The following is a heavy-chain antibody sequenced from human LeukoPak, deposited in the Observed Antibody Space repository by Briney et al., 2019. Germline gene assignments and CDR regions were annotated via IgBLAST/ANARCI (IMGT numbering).Heavy chain of an antibody. CDR2: ISSDGIHT. Sequence: GGSLSLSCAASGFTFSSNTMNWVRQAPGKGLEWVSSISSDGIHTFYAGPVKGRFTSSRDNAMNSLYLQMNSLRDEDTAVYYCTQDRPRSYFDHGGQGILVPVPS. CDR3: TQDRPRSYFDH. V-gene: IGHV3-21*01. D-gene: IGHD6-6*01. J-gene: IGHJ4*02. CDR1: GFTFSSNT.